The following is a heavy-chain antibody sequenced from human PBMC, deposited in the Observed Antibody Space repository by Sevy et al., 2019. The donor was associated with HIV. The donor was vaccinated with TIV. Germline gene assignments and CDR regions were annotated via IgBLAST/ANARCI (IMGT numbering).Heavy chain of an antibody. CDR3: AREEEDGYIFH. J-gene: IGHJ4*02. V-gene: IGHV3-72*01. D-gene: IGHD5-12*01. CDR2: TRNKANSYTT. Sequence: GGSLRLSCAASGFTFSDHYMDWVRQAPGKGLEWVGRTRNKANSYTTEYAASVKGRFTISRADSKNSLYLQMNSLKTEDTAVYYCAREEEDGYIFHWGQGTLVTVSS. CDR1: GFTFSDHY.